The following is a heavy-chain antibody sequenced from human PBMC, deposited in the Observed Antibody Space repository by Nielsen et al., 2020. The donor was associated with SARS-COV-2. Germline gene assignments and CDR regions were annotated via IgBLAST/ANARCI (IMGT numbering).Heavy chain of an antibody. CDR2: ISWNSGNI. V-gene: IGHV3-9*01. D-gene: IGHD3-10*01. J-gene: IGHJ6*02. Sequence: GGSLRLSCAASGFTFDDYAMHWVRQAPGKGLEWVSGISWNSGNIGYADSVKGRFTISRDNAKNSLYLQMNSLRAEDTALYYCAKAGITMVRGVTPYYYYGMDVWGQGTTVTVSS. CDR3: AKAGITMVRGVTPYYYYGMDV. CDR1: GFTFDDYA.